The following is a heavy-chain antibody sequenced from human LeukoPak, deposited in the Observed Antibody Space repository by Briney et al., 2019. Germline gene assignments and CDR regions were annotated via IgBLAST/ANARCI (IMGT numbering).Heavy chain of an antibody. V-gene: IGHV4-59*01. J-gene: IGHJ4*02. Sequence: SETLSLTCTVSGGSISSYYWSWIRQPPGKGLEWIGYIYYSGSANYNPSLKSRVTISVDTSKNQFSLKLSSVTAADTAVYYCARDGRTGRFDYWGQGTLVTVSS. D-gene: IGHD1-1*01. CDR3: ARDGRTGRFDY. CDR2: IYYSGSA. CDR1: GGSISSYY.